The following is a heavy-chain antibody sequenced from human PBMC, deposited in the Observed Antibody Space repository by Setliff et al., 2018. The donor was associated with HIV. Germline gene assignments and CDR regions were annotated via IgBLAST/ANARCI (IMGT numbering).Heavy chain of an antibody. CDR1: VFTFSIHN. Sequence: PGGSLRLSCAASVFTFSIHNMNWVRQGPGRGLEWVSYISSSGSTIFYADSVKGRFTISRDNAKNSLYLQMNSLRAEDTAFYYWARGWFGSWGQGTLVTVSS. CDR2: ISSSGSTI. J-gene: IGHJ5*01. V-gene: IGHV3-48*01. CDR3: ARGWFGS.